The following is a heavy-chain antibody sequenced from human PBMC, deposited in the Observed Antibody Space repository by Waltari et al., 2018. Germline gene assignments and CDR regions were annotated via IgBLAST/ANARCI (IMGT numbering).Heavy chain of an antibody. J-gene: IGHJ4*02. CDR1: GDSISSYY. V-gene: IGHV4-4*07. Sequence: QVQLQESGPGLVKPSETLSLTCTVSGDSISSYYWSWIRQPAGKGLESIGRIYTGRNPNYTPSRESRVTMSIDTSKNEFSLKLSSVTAADTAVYYCAREVLPNATIWRSYFDYWGQGSLVTVSS. CDR2: IYTGRNP. D-gene: IGHD5-12*01. CDR3: AREVLPNATIWRSYFDY.